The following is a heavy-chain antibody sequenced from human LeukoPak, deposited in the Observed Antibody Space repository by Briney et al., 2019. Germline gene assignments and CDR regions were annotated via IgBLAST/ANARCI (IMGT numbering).Heavy chain of an antibody. J-gene: IGHJ4*02. CDR3: AISRTIYFDY. D-gene: IGHD3-3*01. Sequence: PGGSLRLSCAASGFTFSNYEINWVRQAPGKGRGWISYISVTALTISYSDSVKGRFTISRDNAKTSLYLQMDSLRAEDTALYYCAISRTIYFDYWGQGALVTVSS. V-gene: IGHV3-48*03. CDR2: ISVTALTI. CDR1: GFTFSNYE.